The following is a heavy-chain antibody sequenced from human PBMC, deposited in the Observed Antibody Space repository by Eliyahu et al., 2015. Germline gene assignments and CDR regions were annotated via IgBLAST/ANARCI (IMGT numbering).Heavy chain of an antibody. CDR2: ISSSGSTI. V-gene: IGHV3-11*01. CDR3: ARDIGYCSGGSCYPTEHNFDY. D-gene: IGHD2-15*01. J-gene: IGHJ4*02. Sequence: QVQLVESGGGLVKPGGSLRXSCXASGXTXRDHXLTWSRQXPGKGLEWVSYISSSGSTIYYADSVKGRFTISRDNAKNSLYLQMNSLRAEDTAVYYCARDIGYCSGGSCYPTEHNFDYWGQGTLVTVSS. CDR1: GXTXRDHX.